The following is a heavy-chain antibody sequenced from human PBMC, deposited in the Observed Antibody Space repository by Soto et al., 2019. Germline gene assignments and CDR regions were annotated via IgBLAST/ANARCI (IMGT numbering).Heavy chain of an antibody. CDR1: GFTFSSYA. CDR2: ISYDGSNK. D-gene: IGHD6-19*01. J-gene: IGHJ4*02. Sequence: GGSLRLSCAASGFTFSSYAMHWVRQAPGKGLEWVAVISYDGSNKYYADSVKGRFTISRDNSKNTLYLQMNSLRAEDTAVYYCARTRKQWLVFFDYWGQGTLVTVS. CDR3: ARTRKQWLVFFDY. V-gene: IGHV3-30-3*01.